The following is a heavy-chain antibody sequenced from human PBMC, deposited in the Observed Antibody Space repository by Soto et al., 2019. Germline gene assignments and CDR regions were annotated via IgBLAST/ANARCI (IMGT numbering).Heavy chain of an antibody. CDR2: MNPNSGNT. CDR3: ARGILVDTAMVTAFDI. D-gene: IGHD5-18*01. V-gene: IGHV1-8*02. J-gene: IGHJ3*02. CDR1: GYTFTSYD. Sequence: GSVKVSCKASGYTFTSYDINWVRQATGQGLEWMGWMNPNSGNTGYAQKFQGRVTMTRNTSISTAYMELSSLRSEDTAVYYCARGILVDTAMVTAFDIWGQGTMVTVSS.